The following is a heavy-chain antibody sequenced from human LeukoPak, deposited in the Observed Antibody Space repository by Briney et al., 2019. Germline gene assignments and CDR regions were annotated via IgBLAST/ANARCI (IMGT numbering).Heavy chain of an antibody. V-gene: IGHV3-9*01. CDR1: GFTFDDYA. CDR2: ISWNSGSI. CDR3: TRVVTAIHDAFDI. Sequence: GRSLRLSCAASGFTFDDYAMHWVQQAPGKGLEWVSGISWNSGSIGYADSVKGRFTIFRDNAKNSLYLQMNSLRAEDTALYYCTRVVTAIHDAFDIWGQGTMVTVSS. J-gene: IGHJ3*02. D-gene: IGHD2-21*02.